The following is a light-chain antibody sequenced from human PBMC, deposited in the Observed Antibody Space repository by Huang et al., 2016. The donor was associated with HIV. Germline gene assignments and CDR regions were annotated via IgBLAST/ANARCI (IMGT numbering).Light chain of an antibody. V-gene: IGKV1-33*01. CDR3: QQYDNLPIT. CDR2: DAS. J-gene: IGKJ5*01. Sequence: DIQLTQSPSSLSASVGDRVTITCQANQDISNHLNWYLQKPGKAPKLLIYDASNLETGVPSRFSGSGSGTDFTFTITSLQPEDIATYYCQQYDNLPITFGQGTRLEIK. CDR1: QDISNH.